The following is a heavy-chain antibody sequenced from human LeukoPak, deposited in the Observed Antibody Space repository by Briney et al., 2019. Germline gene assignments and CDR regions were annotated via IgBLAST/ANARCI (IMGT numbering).Heavy chain of an antibody. V-gene: IGHV3-23*01. Sequence: GGSLRLSCAASTFTFNTYAMSWVRQAPGKGLEWVSTISGSGASTYYADSVKGRFTISRDNSKNTLYLQMNSLRAEDTAVYYCAKNRYCCRTVWYGFVLMDVWGQGTTVTVSS. D-gene: IGHD2-2*01. J-gene: IGHJ6*02. CDR2: ISGSGAST. CDR3: AKNRYCCRTVWYGFVLMDV. CDR1: TFTFNTYA.